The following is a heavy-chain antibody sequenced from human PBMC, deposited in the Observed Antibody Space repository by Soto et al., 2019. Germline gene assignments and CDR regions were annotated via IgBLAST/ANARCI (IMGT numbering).Heavy chain of an antibody. J-gene: IGHJ6*02. Sequence: GGSLRLSCAASGFTFSSYAMSWVRQAPGKGLEWVSSISDSGGNTYYADSVKGRFTISRDNSKNTLYLQMNSLRAEDTAVYYCAKDPPIPTLTIPRFYYYVMDVWGQGTTVTVSS. CDR2: ISDSGGNT. CDR1: GFTFSSYA. D-gene: IGHD2-21*01. CDR3: AKDPPIPTLTIPRFYYYVMDV. V-gene: IGHV3-23*01.